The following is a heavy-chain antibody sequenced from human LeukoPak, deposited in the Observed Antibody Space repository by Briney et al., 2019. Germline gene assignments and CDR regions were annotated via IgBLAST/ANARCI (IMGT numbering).Heavy chain of an antibody. J-gene: IGHJ4*02. Sequence: SETLSLTCTVSGGSISSYYWSWIRQPAGKGLEWIGRIYTSGSTNYNPSLKSRVTMSVDTSKNQFSLKLGSVTAADTAVYYCARDEEWRRSINYFDYWGQGTLVTVSS. CDR3: ARDEEWRRSINYFDY. V-gene: IGHV4-4*07. CDR1: GGSISSYY. CDR2: IYTSGST. D-gene: IGHD3-3*01.